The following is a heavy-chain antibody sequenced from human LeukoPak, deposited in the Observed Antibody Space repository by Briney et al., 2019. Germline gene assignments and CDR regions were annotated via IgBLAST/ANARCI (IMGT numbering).Heavy chain of an antibody. V-gene: IGHV3-21*01. J-gene: IGHJ4*02. CDR1: GFTFSGYS. Sequence: PGGSLRLSCTASGFTFSGYSMNWIRQAPGTGLEWVSSFGTRSTSIYHAGSVKGRFAISRDNAKNSLYLQMNSLRAEDTALYYCAREVSEGFDFWGQGTLVTVSS. D-gene: IGHD3-22*01. CDR2: FGTRSTSI. CDR3: AREVSEGFDF.